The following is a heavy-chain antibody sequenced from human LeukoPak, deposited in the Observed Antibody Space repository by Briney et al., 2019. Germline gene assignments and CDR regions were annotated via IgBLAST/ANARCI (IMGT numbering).Heavy chain of an antibody. CDR2: IKCDSGGT. V-gene: IGHV1-2*02. CDR3: VGSNWAAEAAFDS. Sequence: ASVKVSCKASGYTFTAYYMHWVRQAPGQGLDWMGWIKCDSGGTEYSRNYRGRVTMTRDTSISTAYMELTRLTSDDTAVYYCVGSNWAAEAAFDSWGQGTQVTVSS. D-gene: IGHD6-13*01. CDR1: GYTFTAYY. J-gene: IGHJ4*02.